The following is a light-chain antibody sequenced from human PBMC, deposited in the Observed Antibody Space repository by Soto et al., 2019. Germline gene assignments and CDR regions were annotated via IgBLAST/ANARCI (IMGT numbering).Light chain of an antibody. CDR3: QQYSNWPPLT. V-gene: IGKV3-15*01. Sequence: VMTQSPATLSVSPGERATLSCRASQSVNNNLAWYQHKPGQAPRLLLYGASTRAAGVPARFSGSGSGTEFTLTISSLQSEDFAVYYCQQYSNWPPLTFGGGTKVEIK. J-gene: IGKJ4*01. CDR2: GAS. CDR1: QSVNNN.